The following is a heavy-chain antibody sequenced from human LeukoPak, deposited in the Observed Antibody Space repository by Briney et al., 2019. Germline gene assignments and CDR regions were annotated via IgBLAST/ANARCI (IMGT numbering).Heavy chain of an antibody. Sequence: GGSLRLSCAASGFTFSSYGMHWVRQAPGKGLEWVAVISYDGSNKYYADSVKGRFTISRDNSKNTLYLQMNSLRAEDTAVYYCAKDQYDFWSGPTQPGDFWGQGTLVTVSS. D-gene: IGHD3-3*01. CDR2: ISYDGSNK. CDR1: GFTFSSYG. J-gene: IGHJ4*02. V-gene: IGHV3-30*18. CDR3: AKDQYDFWSGPTQPGDF.